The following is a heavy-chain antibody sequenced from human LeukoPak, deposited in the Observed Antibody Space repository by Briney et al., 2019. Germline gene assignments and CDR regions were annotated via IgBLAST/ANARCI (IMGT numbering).Heavy chain of an antibody. D-gene: IGHD3-9*01. Sequence: ASVKVSCKASGYTFTSYDINWVRQATGQGLEWMGWMNPNSGNTGYAQKFQGRVTMTRNTSISTAYMELSSLRSEDTAVYYCARSELLRYFDWLPSDYYGMDVWGQGTTVTVSS. J-gene: IGHJ6*02. CDR3: ARSELLRYFDWLPSDYYGMDV. CDR2: MNPNSGNT. V-gene: IGHV1-8*01. CDR1: GYTFTSYD.